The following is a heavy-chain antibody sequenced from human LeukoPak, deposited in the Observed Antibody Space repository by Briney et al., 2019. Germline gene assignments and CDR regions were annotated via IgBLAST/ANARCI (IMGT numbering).Heavy chain of an antibody. V-gene: IGHV3-33*06. Sequence: GGSLRLSCAASGFTFSRYGMNWVRQAPGKGLEWVAVIWYDGSKKYYADSVEGRFTMSRDDSKNTVYLQMNSLRAEDTAVYYCAKDGFWNSFDPWGQGTLVTVSS. CDR2: IWYDGSKK. J-gene: IGHJ5*02. CDR1: GFTFSRYG. CDR3: AKDGFWNSFDP. D-gene: IGHD1-7*01.